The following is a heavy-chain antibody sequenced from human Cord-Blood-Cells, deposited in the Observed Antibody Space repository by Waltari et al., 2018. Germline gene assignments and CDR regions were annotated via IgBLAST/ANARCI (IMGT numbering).Heavy chain of an antibody. V-gene: IGHV1-69*09. D-gene: IGHD3-10*01. CDR2: IIPILGIA. J-gene: IGHJ5*02. CDR1: GGTFSSYA. Sequence: QVQLVQSGAEVKKPGSSVKVSCKASGGTFSSYAISWVRRAHGQGLEWMGRIIPILGIANYAQKFQGRVTITADKSTSTAYMELSSLRSEDTAVYYCARDMRFRLLWFGAEFDPWGQGTLVTVSS. CDR3: ARDMRFRLLWFGAEFDP.